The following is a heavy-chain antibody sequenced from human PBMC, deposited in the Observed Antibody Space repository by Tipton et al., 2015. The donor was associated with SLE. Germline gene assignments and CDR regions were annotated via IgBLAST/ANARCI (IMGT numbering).Heavy chain of an antibody. J-gene: IGHJ3*02. CDR3: AKEWDPGAFDI. CDR2: ISWDGGST. D-gene: IGHD1-26*01. V-gene: IGHV3-43*01. CDR1: GFTFDDYT. Sequence: TLRLSCAASGFTFDDYTMHWVRQAPGKGLEWVSLISWDGGSTYYADSVKGRFTISRDNSKNSLYLQMNSLRTEDTALYYCAKEWDPGAFDIWGQGTMVTVSS.